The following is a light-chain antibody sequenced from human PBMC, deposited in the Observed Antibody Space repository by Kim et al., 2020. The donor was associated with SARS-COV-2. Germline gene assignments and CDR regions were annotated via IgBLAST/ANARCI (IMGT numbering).Light chain of an antibody. V-gene: IGLV1-40*01. Sequence: QSVLTQPPSVSGAPGQRVIISCTGSSSNIGAGYAVHWYQQLPGTAPRLLISANSDRPSGVPDRFSGSKSDTSASLAISGLQAEDEADYYCQSYDSTLSGSVFGGGTKLTVL. CDR3: QSYDSTLSGSV. CDR1: SSNIGAGYA. CDR2: ANS. J-gene: IGLJ3*02.